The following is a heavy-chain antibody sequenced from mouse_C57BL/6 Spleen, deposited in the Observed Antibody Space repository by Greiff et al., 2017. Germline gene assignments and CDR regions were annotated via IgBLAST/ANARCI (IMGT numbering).Heavy chain of an antibody. CDR1: GYTFTSYW. J-gene: IGHJ3*01. D-gene: IGHD1-1*01. Sequence: VQLQQPGAELVKPGGSVKLSCKASGYTFTSYWMHWVKQRPGQGLEWIGMIHPNSGSTNYNEKFKSKATLTVDKSSSTAYMQLSSLTSEDSAVYYCARKNYGSSSLAYWGQGTLLTVSA. CDR2: IHPNSGST. CDR3: ARKNYGSSSLAY. V-gene: IGHV1-64*01.